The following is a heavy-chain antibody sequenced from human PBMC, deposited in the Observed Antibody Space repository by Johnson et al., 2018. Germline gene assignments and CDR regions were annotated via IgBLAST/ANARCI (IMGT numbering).Heavy chain of an antibody. CDR3: ARHARASNYNYAMDV. CDR1: GDSISSYS. V-gene: IGHV4-59*01. CDR2: FFYRGIT. Sequence: QVQLQESGPGLVKPSETLSLTCSVSGDSISSYSWSWIRQPPGKGLEWIGYFFYRGITQYNPSLKSRVTISLDTSKNHFSLRLSSVTAADTAMYYCARHARASNYNYAMDVWGQGTTVTVSS. J-gene: IGHJ6*02.